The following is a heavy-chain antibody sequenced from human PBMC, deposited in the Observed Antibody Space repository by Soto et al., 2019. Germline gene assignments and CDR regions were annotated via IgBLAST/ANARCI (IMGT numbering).Heavy chain of an antibody. Sequence: EVQLVESGGGLVKPGGSLRLSCAASGFTFSSYSMVWVRQAPEKGLEWVSSIGGSSGHIYYADSLKGRFTISRDNAKNSLCLQMNSLRVDEAAVDYCARTNGASSNYFDYWGQGTLVTVSS. CDR2: IGGSSGHI. V-gene: IGHV3-21*01. CDR3: ARTNGASSNYFDY. CDR1: GFTFSSYS. D-gene: IGHD2-8*01. J-gene: IGHJ4*02.